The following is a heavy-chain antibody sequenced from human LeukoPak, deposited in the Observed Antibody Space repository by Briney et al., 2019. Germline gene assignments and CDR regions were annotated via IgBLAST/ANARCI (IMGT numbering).Heavy chain of an antibody. CDR3: ARLYYFSTSGYNAFDV. D-gene: IGHD2/OR15-2a*01. V-gene: IGHV4-39*01. CDR1: GDSIISSTSY. J-gene: IGHJ3*01. Sequence: SETLSLTCTVSGDSIISSTSYWGWARLSPGKGLEWIGNVSYSGGTYYNPSLKSRVTLSVDTSKNQFHLRLSSVTATDTSTYYCARLYYFSTSGYNAFDVWGQGTMVAVSS. CDR2: VSYSGGT.